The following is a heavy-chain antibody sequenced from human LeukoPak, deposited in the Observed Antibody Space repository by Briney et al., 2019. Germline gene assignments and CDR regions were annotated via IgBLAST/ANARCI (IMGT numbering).Heavy chain of an antibody. CDR1: GFTFSSYS. V-gene: IGHV3-48*01. CDR3: ARGKGPTDFWSGYYDY. Sequence: GGSLRLSCAASGFTFSSYSMNWVRQAPGKGLEWVSYISSSSTIYYADSVKGRFTISRDNAKNSLYLQMNSLRAEDTAVYYCARGKGPTDFWSGYYDYWGQGTLVTVSS. J-gene: IGHJ4*02. CDR2: ISSSSTI. D-gene: IGHD3-3*01.